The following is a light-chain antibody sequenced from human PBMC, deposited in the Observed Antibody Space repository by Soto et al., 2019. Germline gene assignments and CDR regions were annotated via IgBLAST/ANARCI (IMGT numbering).Light chain of an antibody. CDR2: GAS. V-gene: IGKV3-20*01. J-gene: IGKJ4*01. Sequence: EIVLTQSPDNLSLSPGERATLSCRASQSVSSSYLAWYQQKPGQAPRLLIYGASSRATGIPDRFSGSGSGTDFTLTISRLEPEDFAVYYCQQYGSSPLTFGGGTKVEIK. CDR3: QQYGSSPLT. CDR1: QSVSSSY.